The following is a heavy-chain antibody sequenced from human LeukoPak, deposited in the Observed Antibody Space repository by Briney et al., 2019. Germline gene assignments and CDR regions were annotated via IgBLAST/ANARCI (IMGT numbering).Heavy chain of an antibody. V-gene: IGHV4-39*07. J-gene: IGHJ4*02. CDR3: ARGRDGYNNY. D-gene: IGHD5-24*01. CDR2: IYYSGST. CDR1: GGSISSSNYY. Sequence: SETLSLTCTVSGGSISSSNYYWGWIRQPPGKGPEWIGSIYYSGSTYYNPSLKSRVTISVDTSKNQFSLKLSSVTAADTAMYYCARGRDGYNNYWGQGTLVTVSS.